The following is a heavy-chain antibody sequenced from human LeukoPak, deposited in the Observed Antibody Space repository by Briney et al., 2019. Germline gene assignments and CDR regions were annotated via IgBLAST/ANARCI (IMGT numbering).Heavy chain of an antibody. CDR1: GGSFSGYY. J-gene: IGHJ4*02. Sequence: SETLSLTCAVYGGSFSGYYWGWIRQPPGKGLEWIGEINHSGSTNYNPSLKSRVTISVDASSNQSSLRQSSVTPADPALYNWGGGGIALYYCGGGSCYSWADPPVFAYGGRGTLATASS. V-gene: IGHV4-34*01. CDR3: GGGGIALYYCGGGSCYSWADPPVFAY. D-gene: IGHD2-15*01. CDR2: INHSGST.